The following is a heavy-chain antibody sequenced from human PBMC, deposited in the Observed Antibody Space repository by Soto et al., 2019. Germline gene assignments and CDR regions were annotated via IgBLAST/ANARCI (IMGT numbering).Heavy chain of an antibody. V-gene: IGHV3-13*01. D-gene: IGHD3-16*01. CDR2: IGTAGDT. CDR3: TRGADGFDY. CDR1: GFTFSSYD. J-gene: IGHJ4*02. Sequence: EVQLVESGGDLVQPGGSLRLSCAASGFTFSSYDFHWVRQATGKGLEWVSGIGTAGDTYYAGSVKGRFIMSRENGKNSLYLQMNSRRAGDTAVYYCTRGADGFDYWGQGTLVTVSS.